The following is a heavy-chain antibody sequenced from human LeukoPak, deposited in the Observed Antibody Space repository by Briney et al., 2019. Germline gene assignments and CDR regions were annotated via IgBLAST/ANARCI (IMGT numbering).Heavy chain of an antibody. J-gene: IGHJ6*03. CDR3: ARDGIAAAGTFYMDV. CDR2: INPSGGST. D-gene: IGHD6-13*01. V-gene: IGHV1-46*01. Sequence: GASVKVSCKASGYTFTGYYMHWVRQAPGQGLEWMGIINPSGGSTGYAQKFQGRVTMTRDMSTSTVYMELSSLRSEDTAVYYCARDGIAAAGTFYMDVWGKGTTVTVSS. CDR1: GYTFTGYY.